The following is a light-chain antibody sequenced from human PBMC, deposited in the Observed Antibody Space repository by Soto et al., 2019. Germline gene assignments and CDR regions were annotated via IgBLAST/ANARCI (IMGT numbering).Light chain of an antibody. J-gene: IGKJ5*01. CDR1: QGISSA. Sequence: AIQLTQSPSSLSASVADRVTITCRASQGISSALAWYQQKPGKAPKLLIYDASSLESGVPSRFSGSGSGTDFTLTISSLQPEDFATYYCQHFNSYPVTFGQGTRLEIK. V-gene: IGKV1-13*02. CDR3: QHFNSYPVT. CDR2: DAS.